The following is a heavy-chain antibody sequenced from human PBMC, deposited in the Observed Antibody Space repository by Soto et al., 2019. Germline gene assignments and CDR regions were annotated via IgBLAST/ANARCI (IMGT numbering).Heavy chain of an antibody. D-gene: IGHD1-20*01. J-gene: IGHJ4*02. CDR2: VHESGST. Sequence: SETLSLTCSVSGDAISNYYWSWIRQTPGRGLEWIGCVHESGSTDYNPSLRGRVIISLHTSKSQFSLSLRSATAADTATYYCARGTRALITSFFDYWGQGIPVTVSS. V-gene: IGHV4-59*03. CDR3: ARGTRALITSFFDY. CDR1: GDAISNYY.